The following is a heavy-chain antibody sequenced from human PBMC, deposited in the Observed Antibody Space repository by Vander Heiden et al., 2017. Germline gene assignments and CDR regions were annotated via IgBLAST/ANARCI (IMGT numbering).Heavy chain of an antibody. CDR3: ARHGQSFDY. CDR2: IYPGDSDT. V-gene: IGHV5-51*01. J-gene: IGHJ4*02. CDR1: GYIFTNYW. Sequence: EVQLVQSGAEVRKPGESLKISCKASGYIFTNYWTGCVRQMPGKALEWMGIIYPGDSDTRYSPSFQGQVSISADKSITTAYLQWSSLKASDTAMYFCARHGQSFDYWGQGNLVTVSS.